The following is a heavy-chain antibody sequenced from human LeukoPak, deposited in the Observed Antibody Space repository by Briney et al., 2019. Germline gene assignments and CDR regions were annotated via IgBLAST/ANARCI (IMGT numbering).Heavy chain of an antibody. CDR1: GYSFTSYW. D-gene: IGHD2-15*01. CDR3: ARRPWAADSSYFDF. CDR2: VYPGDSDT. Sequence: GESLQISCKGSGYSFTSYWIGWVRQMPGKGLEWMGVVYPGDSDTRYSPSVQGQVTISADKSISTAYLQWSSLKASDTAMYYCARRPWAADSSYFDFWGQGTLVTVSS. V-gene: IGHV5-51*01. J-gene: IGHJ4*02.